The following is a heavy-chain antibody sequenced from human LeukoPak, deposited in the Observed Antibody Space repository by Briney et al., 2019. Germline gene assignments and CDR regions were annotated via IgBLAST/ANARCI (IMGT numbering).Heavy chain of an antibody. V-gene: IGHV1-46*01. CDR2: INPSGGST. Sequence: APVKVSCKASGYTFTSYYMHWVRQAPGQGLEWMGIINPSGGSTSYAQKFQGRVTMTRDTSTSTVYMELSSLRSEDTAVYYCARDYYGSGSYLSPYYYYYYGMDVWGQGTTVTVSS. D-gene: IGHD3-10*01. J-gene: IGHJ6*02. CDR1: GYTFTSYY. CDR3: ARDYYGSGSYLSPYYYYYYGMDV.